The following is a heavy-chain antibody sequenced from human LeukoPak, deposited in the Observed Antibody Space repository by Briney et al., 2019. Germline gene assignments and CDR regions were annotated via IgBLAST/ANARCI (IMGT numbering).Heavy chain of an antibody. CDR3: ACSGPYSNGGVMTDY. D-gene: IGHD6-19*01. V-gene: IGHV3-66*01. CDR1: GLIVNNNY. J-gene: IGHJ4*02. CDR2: TYRDGNT. Sequence: GGSLRLSCAASGLIVNNNYMSWVRQAPGKGLEWVSITYRDGNTNYADSVKGRFTISRDNSKNTLSLQMNSLRAEDTAVYYCACSGPYSNGGVMTDYWGQGTLVTVPS.